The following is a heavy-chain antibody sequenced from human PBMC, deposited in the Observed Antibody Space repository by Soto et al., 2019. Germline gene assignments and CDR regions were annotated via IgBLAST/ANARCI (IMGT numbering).Heavy chain of an antibody. CDR3: ASEYFGSGTYGMDV. J-gene: IGHJ6*04. CDR2: TYFRSKWYN. V-gene: IGHV6-1*01. Sequence: SQTLSLTCVISGDSVSSDSAAWNWIRQSPSRGLEWLGRTYFRSKWYNDYVISLKGRIIINPDTSRNQFSLQLDSVTPEDTAVYYCASEYFGSGTYGMDVWGKGTTVPVSS. D-gene: IGHD3-10*01. CDR1: GDSVSSDSAA.